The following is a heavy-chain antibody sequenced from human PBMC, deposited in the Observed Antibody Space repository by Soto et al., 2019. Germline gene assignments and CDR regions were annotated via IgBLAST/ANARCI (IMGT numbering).Heavy chain of an antibody. V-gene: IGHV4-30-4*01. J-gene: IGHJ4*02. Sequence: TSETLSLTCTVSGGSISSGDYYWSWIRQPPGKGLEWIGYIYYSGSTYYNPSLKSRVTISVDTSKNQFSLKLSSVTAADTAVYYCARDRRSYDSSGYYVGFFDYWGQGTLVTVSS. CDR1: GGSISSGDYY. CDR3: ARDRRSYDSSGYYVGFFDY. D-gene: IGHD3-22*01. CDR2: IYYSGST.